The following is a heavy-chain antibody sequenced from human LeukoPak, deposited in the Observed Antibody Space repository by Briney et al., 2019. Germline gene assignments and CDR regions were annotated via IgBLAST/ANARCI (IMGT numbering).Heavy chain of an antibody. V-gene: IGHV3-23*01. Sequence: GRSLRLSCAASGFTFAIHAMTWVRQAPGKGLEWVSGISGDGASTHYAESVKGQFTISRDNSQNTLFLQMNSLRVEDTAIYYCAKDSYVSGRPLHTFDVWGQGTMVTVSS. CDR3: AKDSYVSGRPLHTFDV. J-gene: IGHJ3*01. CDR2: ISGDGAST. CDR1: GFTFAIHA. D-gene: IGHD3-10*01.